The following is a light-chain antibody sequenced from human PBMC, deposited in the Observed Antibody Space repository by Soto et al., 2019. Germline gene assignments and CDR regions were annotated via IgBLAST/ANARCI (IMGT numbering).Light chain of an antibody. J-gene: IGKJ3*01. CDR1: QSLSSTY. V-gene: IGKV3-20*01. CDR2: SAS. Sequence: EVVLTQSPGTLSLSPGERATLSCRASQSLSSTYVAWHQQKPGQAPRLLIYSASSRATGIPDRLSGSGSGTDFSLTICRLEPEDFAVYYCKKYGNSHFTFGPGTKVDIK. CDR3: KKYGNSHFT.